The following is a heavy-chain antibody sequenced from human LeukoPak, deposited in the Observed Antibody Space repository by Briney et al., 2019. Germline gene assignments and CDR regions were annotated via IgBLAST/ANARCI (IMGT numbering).Heavy chain of an antibody. CDR1: GFTFSSYS. Sequence: GGSLRLSCAASGFTFSSYSMNWVRQAPGEGLEWVSSISSSSSYIYYADSVKGRFTISRDNAKNSLYLQMNSLRAEDTAVYYCARDQTAVAGYYMDVWGKGTTVTVSS. J-gene: IGHJ6*03. CDR2: ISSSSSYI. CDR3: ARDQTAVAGYYMDV. V-gene: IGHV3-21*01. D-gene: IGHD6-19*01.